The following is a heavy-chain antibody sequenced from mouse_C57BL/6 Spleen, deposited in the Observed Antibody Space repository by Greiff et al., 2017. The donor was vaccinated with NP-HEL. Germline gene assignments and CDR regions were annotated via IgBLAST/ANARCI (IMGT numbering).Heavy chain of an antibody. CDR1: GFTFSDYG. V-gene: IGHV5-17*01. D-gene: IGHD1-1*01. Sequence: EVKVVESGGGLVKPGGSLKLSCAASGFTFSDYGMHWVRQAPEKGLEWVAYISSGSSTIYYADTVKGRFTISRDNAKNTLFLQMTRLRSEDTAMYYCAKAPSYGSSPFYAMDYWGQGTSVTVSS. J-gene: IGHJ4*01. CDR2: ISSGSSTI. CDR3: AKAPSYGSSPFYAMDY.